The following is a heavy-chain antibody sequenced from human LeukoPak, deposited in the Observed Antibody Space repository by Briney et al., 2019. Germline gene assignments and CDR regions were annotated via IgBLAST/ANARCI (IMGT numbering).Heavy chain of an antibody. J-gene: IGHJ4*02. CDR2: ISSSGSTI. Sequence: PGGSLRLSCAASGFTFSSYEMNWVRQAPGKGLEWVSYISSSGSTIYYADSVKGRFTISRDNAKNSLCLQMNSLRVEDTAVYYCARMKSGYHDYWGQGTLVTVSS. CDR3: ARMKSGYHDY. V-gene: IGHV3-48*03. CDR1: GFTFSSYE. D-gene: IGHD3-9*01.